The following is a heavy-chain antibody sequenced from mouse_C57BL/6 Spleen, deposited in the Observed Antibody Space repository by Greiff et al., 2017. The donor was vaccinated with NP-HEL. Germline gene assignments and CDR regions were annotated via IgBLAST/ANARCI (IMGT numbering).Heavy chain of an antibody. CDR2: INPGSGGT. CDR1: GYAFTNYL. Sequence: QVQLQQSGAELVRPGTSVKVSCKASGYAFTNYLIEWVKQRPGQGLEWIGVINPGSGGTNYNEKFKGKATLTADKSSSTAYMQLSSLTSEDSAVYFCARSEDYDEGFAYWGQGTLVTVSA. J-gene: IGHJ3*01. V-gene: IGHV1-54*01. CDR3: ARSEDYDEGFAY. D-gene: IGHD2-4*01.